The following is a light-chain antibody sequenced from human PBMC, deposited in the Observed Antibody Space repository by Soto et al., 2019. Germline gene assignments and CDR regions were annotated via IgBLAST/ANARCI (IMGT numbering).Light chain of an antibody. CDR1: QTINNL. Sequence: DIQITQSPSTLSSSVGDRVIITCLSSQTINNLMAWYQQKPGQAPKLLIYKASNLETGVPSRFSGSGSGTEFTLTISSLQPDDFATYYCQQYSSYPSLTFGGGTKWIS. CDR3: QQYSSYPSLT. CDR2: KAS. J-gene: IGKJ4*01. V-gene: IGKV1-5*03.